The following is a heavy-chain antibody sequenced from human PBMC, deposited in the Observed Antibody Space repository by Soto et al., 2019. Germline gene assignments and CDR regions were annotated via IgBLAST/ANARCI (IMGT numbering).Heavy chain of an antibody. CDR1: GFTFNHAW. J-gene: IGHJ4*02. CDR2: IKSKTDGGTT. V-gene: IGHV3-15*01. CDR3: TTDDYYDSSGYIPLWAY. D-gene: IGHD3-22*01. Sequence: EVQLVGSGGGLVKPGGSLRLSCAASGFTFNHAWMSWVRQVPGKGLEWVGLIKSKTDGGTTDYAAPVKGRFTFSRDDSKNTLYLQMNSLKTEDTAVYYCTTDDYYDSSGYIPLWAYWGQGTLVTVSS.